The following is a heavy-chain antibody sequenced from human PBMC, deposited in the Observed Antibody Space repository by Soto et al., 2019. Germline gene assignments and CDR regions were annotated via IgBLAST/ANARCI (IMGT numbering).Heavy chain of an antibody. CDR3: ARARKSWFADYFDY. J-gene: IGHJ4*02. CDR1: GGSISSGGYY. CDR2: IYYSGST. D-gene: IGHD3-10*01. V-gene: IGHV4-31*03. Sequence: LSLTCTVSGGSISSGGYYWSWIRQHPGKGLEWIGYIYYSGSTYYNPSLKSRVTISVDTSKNQFSLKLSSVTAADTAVYYCARARKSWFADYFDYWGQGTLVTVSS.